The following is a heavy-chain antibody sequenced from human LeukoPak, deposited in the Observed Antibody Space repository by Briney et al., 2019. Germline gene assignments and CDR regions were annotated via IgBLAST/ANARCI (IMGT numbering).Heavy chain of an antibody. D-gene: IGHD6-19*01. CDR3: AKGPFSSGWSFDY. J-gene: IGHJ4*02. CDR2: SSGSGGST. V-gene: IGHV3-23*01. CDR1: GFTFSSYA. Sequence: GGSLRLSCAASGFTFSSYAMSWVRQAPGKGLEWVSASSGSGGSTYYADSVKGRFTISRDNSKNTLYLQMNSLRAEDTAVYYCAKGPFSSGWSFDYWGQGTLVTVSS.